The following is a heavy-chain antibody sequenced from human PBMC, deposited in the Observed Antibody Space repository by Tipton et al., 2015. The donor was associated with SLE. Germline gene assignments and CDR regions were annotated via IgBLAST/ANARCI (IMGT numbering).Heavy chain of an antibody. J-gene: IGHJ6*02. CDR1: GGSISSYY. Sequence: TLSLTCTVSGGSISSYYWSWIRQPPGKGLEWLGYIYYSGTTNYNPSLKSRVTISVDTSKNQFSLKLSSVTAADTAVYYCARQGQQLVRPYYYGMDVWGQGTTVTVSS. D-gene: IGHD6-13*01. CDR2: IYYSGTT. CDR3: ARQGQQLVRPYYYGMDV. V-gene: IGHV4-59*08.